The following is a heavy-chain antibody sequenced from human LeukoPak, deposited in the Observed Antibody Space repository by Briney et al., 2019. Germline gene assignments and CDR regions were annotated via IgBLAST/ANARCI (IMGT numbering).Heavy chain of an antibody. V-gene: IGHV4-34*01. CDR3: ARGGYYYDSSGWGAFDI. CDR2: INHSGST. Sequence: SETLSLTCAVYGGSFSGYYWSWIRQPPGKGLEWIGEINHSGSTNYNPSLKSRVTISVDTSKNQFSLKLSSVTAADTAVYYCARGGYYYDSSGWGAFDIWGQGTIVTVSS. D-gene: IGHD3-22*01. J-gene: IGHJ3*02. CDR1: GGSFSGYY.